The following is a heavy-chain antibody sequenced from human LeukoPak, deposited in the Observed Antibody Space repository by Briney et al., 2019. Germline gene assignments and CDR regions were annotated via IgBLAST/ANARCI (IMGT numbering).Heavy chain of an antibody. D-gene: IGHD4-17*01. V-gene: IGHV4-39*02. Sequence: SETLSLTCTVSGGSISSSSYYWGWIRQPPGKGLEWIGSIYYSGSTYYNPSLKSRVTISVDTSKNQFSLKLSSVTAADTAVYYCARDISGYGDYAIFDYWGQGTLVTVSS. CDR1: GGSISSSSYY. CDR3: ARDISGYGDYAIFDY. J-gene: IGHJ4*02. CDR2: IYYSGST.